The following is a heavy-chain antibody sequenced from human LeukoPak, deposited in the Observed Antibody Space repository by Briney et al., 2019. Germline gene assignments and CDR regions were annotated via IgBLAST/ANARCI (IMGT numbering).Heavy chain of an antibody. V-gene: IGHV3-21*01. CDR2: ISSSSSYI. J-gene: IGHJ4*02. D-gene: IGHD3-16*01. CDR3: ARGGKKIMITFGGASTKGFDY. CDR1: GFTFSSYS. Sequence: GGSLRLSCAASGFTFSSYSMNWVRQAPGKGLEWVSSISSSSSYIYYADSVKGRFTISRDNAKNSLYLQMNSLRAEGTAVYYCARGGKKIMITFGGASTKGFDYWGQGTLVTVSS.